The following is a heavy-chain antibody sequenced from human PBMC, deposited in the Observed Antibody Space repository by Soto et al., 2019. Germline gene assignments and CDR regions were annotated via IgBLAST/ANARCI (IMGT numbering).Heavy chain of an antibody. J-gene: IGHJ4*02. CDR1: GFTFSSYA. V-gene: IGHV3-23*01. D-gene: IGHD2-15*01. Sequence: HPGGSLRLSCAASGFTFSSYAMSWVREAPGKGREWVSAISGGGGSTYYADSVKGRFTISRDNSENTLYLQMNSLRAEDTAVYYCAKDHGDIVVVVAATTSYFFDYWGQGTLVTVSS. CDR3: AKDHGDIVVVVAATTSYFFDY. CDR2: ISGGGGST.